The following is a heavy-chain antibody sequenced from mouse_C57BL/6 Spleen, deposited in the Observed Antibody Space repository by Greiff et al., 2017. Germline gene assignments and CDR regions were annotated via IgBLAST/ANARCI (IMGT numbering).Heavy chain of an antibody. CDR1: GYPFSSYW. J-gene: IGHJ1*03. Sequence: QVKLQQPGPQWVTLGPPVRWSSKAPGYPFSSYWRNWVKQSPGQGFEGIGLLIPNRGSPNYNEMFKSKATLTVDKSSSTAYMQLSSLTSEDSAVYYCARPSSSYWYFDVWGTGTTVTVSS. D-gene: IGHD1-1*01. V-gene: IGHV1-64*01. CDR3: ARPSSSYWYFDV. CDR2: LIPNRGSP.